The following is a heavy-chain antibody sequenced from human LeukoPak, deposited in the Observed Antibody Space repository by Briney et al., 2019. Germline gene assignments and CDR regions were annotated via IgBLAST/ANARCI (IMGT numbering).Heavy chain of an antibody. CDR2: ISNSGSNK. CDR3: AKWGSGYFFDH. V-gene: IGHV3-30*18. J-gene: IGHJ4*02. CDR1: GFTFSSYD. Sequence: PGGSLRLSCAASGFTFSSYDIHWVGRAPAERVEWVAVISNSGSNKNYADSVKGRFTVSRDNSKSTVYLQLNSLRTEDTAVYCCAKWGSGYFFDHWRQRTLVSV. D-gene: IGHD3-16*01.